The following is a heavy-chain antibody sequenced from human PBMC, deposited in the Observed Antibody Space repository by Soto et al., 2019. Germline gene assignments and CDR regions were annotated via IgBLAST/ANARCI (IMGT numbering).Heavy chain of an antibody. J-gene: IGHJ3*02. CDR2: IRSKAYGGTT. D-gene: IGHD3-3*01. V-gene: IGHV3-49*03. CDR3: TRGVLRFLDWLVPAFDI. CDR1: GFTFGDYA. Sequence: GGSLRLSCTASGFTFGDYAMSWFRQAPGKGLEWVGFIRSKAYGGTTEYAASVKGRFTISRDDSKSIAYLQMNSLKTEDTAVYYCTRGVLRFLDWLVPAFDIWGQGTTVTVSS.